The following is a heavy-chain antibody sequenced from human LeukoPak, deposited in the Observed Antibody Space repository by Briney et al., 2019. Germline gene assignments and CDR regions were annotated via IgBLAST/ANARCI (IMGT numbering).Heavy chain of an antibody. D-gene: IGHD6-6*01. Sequence: GASVKVSCKASGYTFISYAMHWVRQAPGQSLEWMGWINPGNGNTKHSQKFQGRVTITIDTSASITYMELSSLGSDDTAVYYCARGGQGTLVPDYWGQGTLVTVSS. V-gene: IGHV1-3*01. CDR2: INPGNGNT. CDR3: ARGGQGTLVPDY. CDR1: GYTFISYA. J-gene: IGHJ4*02.